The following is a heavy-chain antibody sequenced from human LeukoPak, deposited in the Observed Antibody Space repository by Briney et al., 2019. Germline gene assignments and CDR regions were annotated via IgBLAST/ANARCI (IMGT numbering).Heavy chain of an antibody. CDR1: GGSISSYY. D-gene: IGHD6-13*01. Sequence: SETLSLTCTVSGGSISSYYWSWIRQPPGKGLEWIGYIYYSGSTNYNPSLKSRVTISVDTSENQFSLKLSSVTAADTAVYYCARNLADSSSSFDYWGQGTLVTVSS. V-gene: IGHV4-59*08. CDR3: ARNLADSSSSFDY. CDR2: IYYSGST. J-gene: IGHJ4*02.